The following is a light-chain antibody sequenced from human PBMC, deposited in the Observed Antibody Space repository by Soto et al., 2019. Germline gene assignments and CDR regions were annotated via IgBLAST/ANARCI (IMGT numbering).Light chain of an antibody. CDR2: GAS. J-gene: IGKJ1*01. CDR3: QHYGSSPWT. V-gene: IGKV3-20*01. Sequence: EIVLTQSPGTLSLSPGDRATLYCRASQSVSSSNLAWYQQKRGQSPRLLIYGASSRATGIPDRFSGSGSGPDFPLPISRLEPEDFAVYFCQHYGSSPWTFGQGTKVEIK. CDR1: QSVSSSN.